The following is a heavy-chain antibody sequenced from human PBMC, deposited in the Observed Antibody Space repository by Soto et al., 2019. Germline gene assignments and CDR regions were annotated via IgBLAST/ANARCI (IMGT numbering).Heavy chain of an antibody. CDR2: IIPIFGTA. CDR1: GGTFSSYA. J-gene: IGHJ6*02. V-gene: IGHV1-69*13. Sequence: SVKVSCKASGGTFSSYAISWVRQAPGQGLEWMGGIIPIFGTANYAQKFQGRVTITADESTSTAYMERSSLRSEDTAVYYCAREGVGGSYYGGYYYYYGMDGRDQGTTVTVSS. CDR3: AREGVGGSYYGGYYYYYGMDG. D-gene: IGHD1-26*01.